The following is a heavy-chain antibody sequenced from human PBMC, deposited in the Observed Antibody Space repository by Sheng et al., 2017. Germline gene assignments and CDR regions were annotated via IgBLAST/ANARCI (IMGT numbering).Heavy chain of an antibody. D-gene: IGHD3-22*01. J-gene: IGHJ4*02. V-gene: IGHV4-34*01. Sequence: QVQLQQWGAGLLKPSETLSLTCAVYGGSFSGYYWSWIRQPPGKGLEWIGEINHSGSTNYNPSLKSRVTISVDTSKNQFSLKLSSVTAADTAVYYCARFITMIVTREGPYFDYWGQGTLVTVSS. CDR2: INHSGST. CDR1: GGSFSGYY. CDR3: ARFITMIVTREGPYFDY.